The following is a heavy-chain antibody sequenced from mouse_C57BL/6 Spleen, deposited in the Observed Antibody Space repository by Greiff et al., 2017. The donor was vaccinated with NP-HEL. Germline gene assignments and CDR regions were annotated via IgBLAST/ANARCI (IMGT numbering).Heavy chain of an antibody. CDR2: IYPGDGDT. CDR3: ARGRPSFDY. CDR1: GYAFSSSW. J-gene: IGHJ2*01. Sequence: VKLQQSGPELVKPGASVKISCKASGYAFSSSWMNWVKQRPGKGLEWIGRIYPGDGDTNYNGKFKGKATLTADKSSSTAYMQLSSLTSEDSAVYFCARGRPSFDYWGQGTTLTVSS. V-gene: IGHV1-82*01.